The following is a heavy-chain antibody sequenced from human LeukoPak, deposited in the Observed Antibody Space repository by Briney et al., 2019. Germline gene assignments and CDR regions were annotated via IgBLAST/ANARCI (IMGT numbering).Heavy chain of an antibody. CDR1: GGSINSYY. Sequence: SETLSLTCTVSGGSINSYYWSWMRQPPGKGLEGIGHIYYGGSTNSNPSLKSRVTISVDTSKNQFSLNLSSVTAADTAVYYCARQAWNGTYYYWGQGTLVTVSS. CDR3: ARQAWNGTYYY. D-gene: IGHD1-26*01. CDR2: IYYGGST. J-gene: IGHJ4*02. V-gene: IGHV4-59*08.